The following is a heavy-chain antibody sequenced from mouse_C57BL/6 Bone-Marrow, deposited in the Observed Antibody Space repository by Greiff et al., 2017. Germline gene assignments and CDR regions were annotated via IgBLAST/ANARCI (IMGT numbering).Heavy chain of an antibody. D-gene: IGHD4-1*01. J-gene: IGHJ4*01. CDR1: GFTFSDYG. CDR3: ARKWERAMDY. Sequence: EVQLQESGGGLVKPGGSLKLSCAASGFTFSDYGMHWVRQAPEKGLEWVAYISSGSSTIYYADKVKGRFTISRDNAKNTLFLQMTSLRSEDTAMYYCARKWERAMDYWGQGTSVTVSS. V-gene: IGHV5-17*01. CDR2: ISSGSSTI.